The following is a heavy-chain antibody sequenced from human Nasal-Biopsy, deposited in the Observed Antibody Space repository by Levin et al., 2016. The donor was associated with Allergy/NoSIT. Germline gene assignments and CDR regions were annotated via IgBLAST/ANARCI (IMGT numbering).Heavy chain of an antibody. J-gene: IGHJ4*02. CDR3: AREAVSRLRVFDY. CDR2: IYNNVNT. D-gene: IGHD3-10*01. V-gene: IGHV4-30-4*01. Sequence: SETLSLTCTVSGGSVSSDDYYWTWIRQPPGRGLEWIGYIYNNVNTYYNPSLMSRGTVSADPSRNQFSLHLTSVTAADTAVYYCAREAVSRLRVFDYWGQGTLVTVSS. CDR1: GGSVSSDDYY.